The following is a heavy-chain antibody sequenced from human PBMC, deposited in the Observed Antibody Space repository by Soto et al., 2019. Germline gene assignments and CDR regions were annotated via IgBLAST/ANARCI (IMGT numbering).Heavy chain of an antibody. CDR3: ARGCRGDIVVVPAAPPDALDI. Sequence: ASVKVSCKVSGYTLTELSMHWVRQAPGKGLEWMGWMNPNSGNTGYAQKFQGRVTMTRNTSISTAYMELSRLRSEDTAVYYCARGCRGDIVVVPAAPPDALDIWGQGTMVTVSS. CDR1: GYTLTELS. CDR2: MNPNSGNT. J-gene: IGHJ3*02. V-gene: IGHV1-8*01. D-gene: IGHD2-2*01.